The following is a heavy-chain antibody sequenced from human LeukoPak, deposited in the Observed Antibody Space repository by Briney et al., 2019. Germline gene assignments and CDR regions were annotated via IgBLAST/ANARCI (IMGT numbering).Heavy chain of an antibody. V-gene: IGHV3-23*01. J-gene: IGHJ4*02. CDR3: AKEDYGGNSVPFDY. Sequence: GGSLRLSCAASGFTFSSYGMNWVRQAPGKGLEWVSLISGSGSRTHYADSVKGRFTISRDNSKNTLYLQMNSLRAEDTAVYYCAKEDYGGNSVPFDYWGQGTLVTVSS. CDR1: GFTFSSYG. CDR2: ISGSGSRT. D-gene: IGHD4-23*01.